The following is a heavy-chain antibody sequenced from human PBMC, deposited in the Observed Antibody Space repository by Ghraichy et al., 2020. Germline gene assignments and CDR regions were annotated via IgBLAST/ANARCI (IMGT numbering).Heavy chain of an antibody. CDR3: AGDGSKVTWFDH. CDR2: IDYGGNS. CDR1: SGAITRTSAY. J-gene: IGHJ5*02. Sequence: SETLSLTCAVPSGAITRTSAYWGWIRQSPGKGLEWIVSIDYGGNSYYHPSLKSRVTISTDKSKNQFSLKLTSVTAADTAVYYGAGDGSKVTWFDHWGQGTLVTVSS. D-gene: IGHD1-14*01. V-gene: IGHV4-39*07.